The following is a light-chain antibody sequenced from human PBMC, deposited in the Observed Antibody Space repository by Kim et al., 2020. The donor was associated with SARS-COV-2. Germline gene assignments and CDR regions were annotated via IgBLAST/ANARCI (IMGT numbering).Light chain of an antibody. CDR2: GKD. J-gene: IGLJ2*01. Sequence: RTVRTTSQADSLRSYVTSWSGKKPGQAPLLVIYGKDNRPSGIADRFAGSSSGNTASLTITGARLEDEADYYCNSRDSTGNQMVVFGGGTQLTVL. CDR3: NSRDSTGNQMVV. CDR1: SLRSYV. V-gene: IGLV3-19*01.